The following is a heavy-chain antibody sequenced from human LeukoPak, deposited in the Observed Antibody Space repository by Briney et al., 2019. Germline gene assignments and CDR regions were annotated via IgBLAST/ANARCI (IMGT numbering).Heavy chain of an antibody. J-gene: IGHJ6*02. CDR1: GYTFTSYG. D-gene: IGHD6-19*01. CDR2: ISAYNGNT. V-gene: IGHV1-18*01. CDR3: ARVRIAVAGTPVDEYYGMDV. Sequence: ASVKVSCKASGYTFTSYGISWVRQAPGQGLEWMGWISAYNGNTNYAQKLQGRVTMTTDTSTSTAYMELRSLGSDDTAVYYCARVRIAVAGTPVDEYYGMDVWGQGTTVTVSS.